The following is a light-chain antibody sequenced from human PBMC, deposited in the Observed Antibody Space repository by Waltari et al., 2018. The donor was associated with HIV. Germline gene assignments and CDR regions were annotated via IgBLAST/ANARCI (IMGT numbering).Light chain of an antibody. V-gene: IGLV5-45*02. J-gene: IGLJ1*01. CDR3: MIWHSNAYV. Sequence: QAVLTQPSSLSAPPGTSASLTCTLRSGINVASYRIYWYQQGSGTPPQYPLTYKSDSDVQGGSGVPSRFSASKDASANAGILLISGIQSEDEADYYCMIWHSNAYVFGSGTKVTV. CDR2: YKSDSDV. CDR1: SGINVASYR.